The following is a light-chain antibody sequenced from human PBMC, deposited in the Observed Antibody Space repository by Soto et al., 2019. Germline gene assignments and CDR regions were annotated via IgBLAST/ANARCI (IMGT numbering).Light chain of an antibody. Sequence: DIVMTQSPDSLAMSLGERATISCKSSQSLLYSSNKKNYLAWYQQKPGQPPKLLIYWASTRESGVPDRFSCSGSGTDFTLTNSSLQAEDVAVYYCQQYYNTPGLTCGGGTKVEIK. J-gene: IGKJ4*01. CDR1: QSLLYSSNKKNY. CDR2: WAS. CDR3: QQYYNTPGLT. V-gene: IGKV4-1*01.